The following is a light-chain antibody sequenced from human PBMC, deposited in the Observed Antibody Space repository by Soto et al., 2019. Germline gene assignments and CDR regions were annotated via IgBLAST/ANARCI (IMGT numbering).Light chain of an antibody. V-gene: IGLV2-23*01. CDR1: NSDVGTYEL. J-gene: IGLJ3*02. CDR3: CSYAASSALWV. Sequence: QSALTQPASVSGSPGQSITISCPGTNSDVGTYELVSWYQQHPGRAPKLMIYEGSKRPSGVSNRFSGSKSGDTASLTISGLQAEDEANYYCCSYAASSALWVFGGGTQLTVL. CDR2: EGS.